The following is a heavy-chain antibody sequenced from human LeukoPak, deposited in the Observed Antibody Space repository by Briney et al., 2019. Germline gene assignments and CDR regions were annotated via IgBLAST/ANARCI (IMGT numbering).Heavy chain of an antibody. CDR1: GYTFTSYD. Sequence: ASVKVSCKASGYTFTSYDINWVRQATGQGPEWLGWINPKNGNTGYAPKFQGRVTFSRNTSISTVYLDMGSLTSEDTAVYFCARGGRYYDSSIDVYFDYHFMQDWGQGTTVTVSS. V-gene: IGHV1-8*03. J-gene: IGHJ6*03. D-gene: IGHD3-9*01. CDR3: ARGGRYYDSSIDVYFDYHFMQD. CDR2: INPKNGNT.